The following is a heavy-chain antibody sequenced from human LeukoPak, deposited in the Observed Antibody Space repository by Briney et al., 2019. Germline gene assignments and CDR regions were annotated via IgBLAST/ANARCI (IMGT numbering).Heavy chain of an antibody. CDR2: IKQDGSEK. Sequence: GGSLRLSCAASGFTFSSYWMSWVRQAPGKWLEWVANIKQDGSEKYYVDSVKGRFTISRDNAKNSLYLQMNSLRAEDTAVYYCAGDSSGYYYYYFDYWGQGTLVTVSS. D-gene: IGHD3-22*01. CDR3: AGDSSGYYYYYFDY. V-gene: IGHV3-7*01. J-gene: IGHJ4*02. CDR1: GFTFSSYW.